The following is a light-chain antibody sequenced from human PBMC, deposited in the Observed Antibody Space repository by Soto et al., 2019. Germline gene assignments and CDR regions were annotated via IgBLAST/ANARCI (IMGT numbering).Light chain of an antibody. CDR3: QQYNSYS. CDR2: AAS. CDR1: QRITTY. J-gene: IGKJ1*01. V-gene: IGKV1-16*01. Sequence: RLTQCPSSLSASVGDRVTITCRASQRITTYLNWSRKKTGKAPKLLIYAASSLQSGVPSRFRGTGSETEFTLTISRMQPDDFATYYCQQYNSYSFGQGTKVDI.